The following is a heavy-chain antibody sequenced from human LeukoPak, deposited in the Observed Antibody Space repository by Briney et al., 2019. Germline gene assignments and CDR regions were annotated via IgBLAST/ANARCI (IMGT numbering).Heavy chain of an antibody. D-gene: IGHD2-2*01. Sequence: ASVKVSCTASGYTFTSYDINWVRQATGQGLEWMGWMNPNSGNTGYAQKFQGRVTMTRNTSISTAYMELSSLRSEDTAVYYCARGAPQYCSSTSCLYGYYYYYGMDVWGQGTTVTVSS. J-gene: IGHJ6*02. CDR2: MNPNSGNT. CDR3: ARGAPQYCSSTSCLYGYYYYYGMDV. CDR1: GYTFTSYD. V-gene: IGHV1-8*01.